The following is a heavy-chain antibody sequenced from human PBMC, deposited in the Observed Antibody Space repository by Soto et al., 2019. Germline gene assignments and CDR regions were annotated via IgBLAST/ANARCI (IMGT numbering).Heavy chain of an antibody. J-gene: IGHJ3*02. CDR3: AIGGDARTTWAFES. CDR1: GGSITSDY. CDR2: LYNSGST. Sequence: SETLSLTCTVSGGSITSDYWSWIRQPPGKRLEWIGYLYNSGSTNYNPSLKSRVTISGDMSTNQFSLKVNTVTAADTAVYYCAIGGDARTTWAFESWGQGTMVTV. D-gene: IGHD1-1*01. V-gene: IGHV4-59*01.